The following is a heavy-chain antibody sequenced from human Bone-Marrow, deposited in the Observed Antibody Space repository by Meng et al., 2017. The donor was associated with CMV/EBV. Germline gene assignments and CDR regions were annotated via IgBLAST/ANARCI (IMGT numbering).Heavy chain of an antibody. Sequence: GGSLRLSCAASGFTFSSYAIHWVRQAPGKGLEWVAVILYDGSNKYYADSVKGRFTISRDNSKNTLYLQMNSLRAEDTAVYYCARGRRWIQLWTSYDAFDIWGQGTMVTVSS. CDR3: ARGRRWIQLWTSYDAFDI. D-gene: IGHD5-18*01. CDR1: GFTFSSYA. V-gene: IGHV3-30-3*01. CDR2: ILYDGSNK. J-gene: IGHJ3*02.